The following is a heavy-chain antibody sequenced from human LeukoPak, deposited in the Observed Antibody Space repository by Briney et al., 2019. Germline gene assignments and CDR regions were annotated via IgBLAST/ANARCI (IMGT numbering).Heavy chain of an antibody. Sequence: SETLSLTCTVSGGSISSGSYYWSWIRQPAGKGLEWIGRIYTSGSTNYNPSLKSRVTISVDTSKNQFSLKLSSVTAADTAVYYCARALRGSYFMDYWGQGTLVTVPS. CDR1: GGSISSGSYY. CDR2: IYTSGST. V-gene: IGHV4-61*02. D-gene: IGHD1-26*01. J-gene: IGHJ4*02. CDR3: ARALRGSYFMDY.